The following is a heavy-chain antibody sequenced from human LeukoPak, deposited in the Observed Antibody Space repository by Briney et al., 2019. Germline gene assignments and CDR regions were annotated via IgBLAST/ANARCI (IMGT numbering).Heavy chain of an antibody. V-gene: IGHV4-34*01. D-gene: IGHD3-9*01. CDR3: ATGYNDFRVEGRYFYS. CDR1: GGSFSGDY. CDR2: INRSGRA. Sequence: SETLSLTCAVYGGSFSGDYWSWIRQPPGKGLEWIGDINRSGRAVYNTSLKSRVIISVDTSKNQFSLKLSSVTAADTAVYYCATGYNDFRVEGRYFYSWGQGTLVTVSS. J-gene: IGHJ4*02.